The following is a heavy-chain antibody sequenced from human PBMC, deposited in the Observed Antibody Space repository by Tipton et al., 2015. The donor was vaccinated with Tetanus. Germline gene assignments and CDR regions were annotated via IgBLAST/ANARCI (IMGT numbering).Heavy chain of an antibody. CDR2: ISDSGGTT. CDR1: GFTFSSFA. V-gene: IGHV3-23*01. CDR3: ARGPAFCGDDCPSRGGVFDV. Sequence: SLRLSCAASGFTFSSFAMSWVRQAPGKGLEWVSSISDSGGTTYYAGSVKGRFTLSRDNSKYTLFLHMDPLRAEDTAVYYCARGPAFCGDDCPSRGGVFDVWSPGTLITVSS. D-gene: IGHD2-21*02. J-gene: IGHJ3*01.